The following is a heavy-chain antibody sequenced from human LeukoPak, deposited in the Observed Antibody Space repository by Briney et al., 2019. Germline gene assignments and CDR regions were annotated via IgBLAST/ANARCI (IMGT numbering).Heavy chain of an antibody. CDR2: IWYDGSNK. CDR1: GFTFSSYG. D-gene: IGHD2-21*02. Sequence: PGGSLRLSCAASGFTFSSYGMHWVRQAPGKGLEWVAVIWYDGSNKYYADSVKGRFTISRDNSKNTLYLQMNSLRAEDTAVYYCARGPVVTAIYYYYYYMDVWGEGTTVTVSS. V-gene: IGHV3-33*01. CDR3: ARGPVVTAIYYYYYYMDV. J-gene: IGHJ6*03.